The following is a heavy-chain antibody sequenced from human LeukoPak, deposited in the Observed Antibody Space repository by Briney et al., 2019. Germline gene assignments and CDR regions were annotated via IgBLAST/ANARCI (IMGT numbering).Heavy chain of an antibody. CDR3: AREPITSGGNDAFDI. V-gene: IGHV4-39*07. J-gene: IGHJ3*02. CDR1: GGSISSSSYY. D-gene: IGHD3-16*01. Sequence: PSGTLSLTCTVSGGSISSSSYYWGWIRQPPGKGLEWIGSIYYSGSTYYNPSLKSRVTISVDTSKNQFSLKLSSVTAADTAVFYCAREPITSGGNDAFDIWGQGTMVTVSS. CDR2: IYYSGST.